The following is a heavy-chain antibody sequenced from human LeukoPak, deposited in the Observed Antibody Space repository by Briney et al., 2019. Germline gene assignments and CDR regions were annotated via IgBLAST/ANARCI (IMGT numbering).Heavy chain of an antibody. CDR3: TRDRGYSYGYGDY. CDR2: IRSKLHGGTT. V-gene: IGHV3-49*04. Sequence: PGGSLRLSCTASGFTLGDYARSWVRQAPGKGLEWVGFIRSKLHGGTTEYAASVKDRFTISRDDSKNFAYLQMNSLKNEDTAVYYCTRDRGYSYGYGDYWGQGTLVTVSS. J-gene: IGHJ4*02. D-gene: IGHD5-18*01. CDR1: GFTLGDYA.